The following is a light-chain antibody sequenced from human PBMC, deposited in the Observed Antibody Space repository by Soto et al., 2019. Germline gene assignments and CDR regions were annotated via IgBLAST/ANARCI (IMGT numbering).Light chain of an antibody. Sequence: DIVLTQSPGTLCLSPGDRATLSCRASQSVSNYVAWYQQRPGQAPRLLIYGASTRATGIPDRFSGSGSGTDFTLTISRLEPEDFAVYYCHQYGSSQTFGQGTKVDIK. V-gene: IGKV3-20*01. CDR3: HQYGSSQT. J-gene: IGKJ1*01. CDR2: GAS. CDR1: QSVSNY.